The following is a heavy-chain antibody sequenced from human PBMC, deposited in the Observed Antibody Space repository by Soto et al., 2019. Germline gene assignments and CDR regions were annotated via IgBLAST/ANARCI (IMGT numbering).Heavy chain of an antibody. J-gene: IGHJ6*02. CDR3: ARGPDKYYDSSGYYYYGMDV. CDR1: GFTFSSYS. D-gene: IGHD3-22*01. Sequence: GGSLRLSCAASGFTFSSYSMNWVRQAPGKGLEWVSSISSSSSYIYYADSVKGRFTISRDNAKNSLYLQMNSLRAEDTAVYYCARGPDKYYDSSGYYYYGMDVWGQGTTVTVSS. V-gene: IGHV3-21*01. CDR2: ISSSSSYI.